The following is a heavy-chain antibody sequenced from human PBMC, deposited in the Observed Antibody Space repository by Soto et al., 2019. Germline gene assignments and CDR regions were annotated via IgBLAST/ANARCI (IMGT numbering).Heavy chain of an antibody. CDR1: GGTFGSYA. CDR3: ARPYCSGGSCYFWFDP. D-gene: IGHD2-15*01. Sequence: GASVKVSCKASGGTFGSYAISWVRQAPGQGLEWMGGIIPIFGTANYAQKFQGRVTITADESTSTAYMELSSLRSEDTAVYYCARPYCSGGSCYFWFDPWGQGTLVTVSS. CDR2: IIPIFGTA. V-gene: IGHV1-69*13. J-gene: IGHJ5*02.